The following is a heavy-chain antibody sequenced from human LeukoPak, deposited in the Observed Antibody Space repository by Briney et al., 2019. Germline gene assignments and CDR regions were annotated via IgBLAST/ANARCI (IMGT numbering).Heavy chain of an antibody. V-gene: IGHV3-23*01. CDR1: GFTFTNFG. D-gene: IGHD1-1*01. J-gene: IGHJ4*02. CDR2: ISVSGYSS. Sequence: GGSLRLSCAASGFTFTNFGMSWVRQAPGKGLEWVSTISVSGYSSYYADSVKGRFTISRDNSKNTLYLQMNSLRAEDTAVYYCAKPRGTPEAATTLFDYWGQGTLVTVSS. CDR3: AKPRGTPEAATTLFDY.